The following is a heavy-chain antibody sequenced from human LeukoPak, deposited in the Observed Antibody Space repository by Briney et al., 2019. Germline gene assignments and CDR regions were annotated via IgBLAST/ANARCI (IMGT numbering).Heavy chain of an antibody. CDR3: ARAVEFRRDGYNFDY. J-gene: IGHJ4*02. CDR2: IIPIFGTA. Sequence: SVKVSCKASGGTFISYAIGWVRQAPGQGLEWMGGIIPIFGTANYAQKFQGRVTITADESTSTAYMELSSLRSEDTAVYYCARAVEFRRDGYNFDYWGQGTLVTVSS. CDR1: GGTFISYA. V-gene: IGHV1-69*13. D-gene: IGHD5-24*01.